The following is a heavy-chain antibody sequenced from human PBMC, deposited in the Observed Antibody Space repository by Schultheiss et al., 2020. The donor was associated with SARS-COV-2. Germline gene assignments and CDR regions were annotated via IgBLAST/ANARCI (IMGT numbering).Heavy chain of an antibody. CDR3: ARGGSSSYYYHMDV. Sequence: GGSLRLSCAASGFTFSSYWMSWVRQAPGKGLEWVAVIWYDGSNKYYADSVKGRFTISRDNSKNTLYLQMNSLRAEDTAVYYCARGGSSSYYYHMDVWGQGTTVTVSS. D-gene: IGHD6-6*01. J-gene: IGHJ6*02. V-gene: IGHV3-33*08. CDR2: IWYDGSNK. CDR1: GFTFSSYW.